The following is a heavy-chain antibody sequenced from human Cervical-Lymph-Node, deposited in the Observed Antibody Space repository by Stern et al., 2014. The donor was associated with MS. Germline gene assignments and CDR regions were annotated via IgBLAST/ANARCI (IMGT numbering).Heavy chain of an antibody. J-gene: IGHJ4*02. CDR3: ARQYSVTTPFDY. CDR2: IFPGDSDT. D-gene: IGHD4-11*01. Sequence: EVQLVESGAEVKKPGESLKISCKGFGYSFTSYWIGWVRQMPGKGLEWMGIIFPGDSDTRYTPSFKGQVTISADKAISTAYLQWSSLKASDTAIYYCARQYSVTTPFDYWGRGTLVAVSS. V-gene: IGHV5-51*01. CDR1: GYSFTSYW.